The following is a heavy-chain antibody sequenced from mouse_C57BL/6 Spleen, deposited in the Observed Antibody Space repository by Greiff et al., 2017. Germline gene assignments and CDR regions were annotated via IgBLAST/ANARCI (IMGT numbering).Heavy chain of an antibody. Sequence: QVQLKQPGAELVRPGSSVKLSCKASGYTFTSYWMHWVKQRPIQGLEWIGNIDPSDSETHYNQKFKDKATLTVDKSSSTAYMQLSSLTSEDSAVYYCARYYYGSSYGYFDVCGTGTTVTVSS. CDR2: IDPSDSET. CDR1: GYTFTSYW. D-gene: IGHD1-1*01. J-gene: IGHJ1*03. V-gene: IGHV1-52*01. CDR3: ARYYYGSSYGYFDV.